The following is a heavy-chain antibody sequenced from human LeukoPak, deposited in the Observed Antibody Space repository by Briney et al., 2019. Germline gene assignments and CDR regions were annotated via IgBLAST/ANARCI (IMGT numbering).Heavy chain of an antibody. CDR3: AKDKRTSSSWGPFDP. D-gene: IGHD6-13*01. J-gene: IGHJ5*02. CDR2: ISWNCGSI. V-gene: IGHV3-9*01. CDR1: GFTFDDYA. Sequence: PGGSLRLSCAASGFTFDDYAMHWVRQAPGKGLEWVSGISWNCGSIGYADSVKGRFTISRDNAKNSLYLQMNSLRAEDTALYYCAKDKRTSSSWGPFDPWGQGTLVTVPS.